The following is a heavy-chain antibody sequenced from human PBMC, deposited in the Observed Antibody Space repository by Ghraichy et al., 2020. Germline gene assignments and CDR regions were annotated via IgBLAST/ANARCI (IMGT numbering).Heavy chain of an antibody. D-gene: IGHD3-22*01. CDR2: INPNSGGT. Sequence: ASVKVSCKASGYTFTGYYMHWVRQAPGQGLEWMGWINPNSGGTNYAQKFQGRVTMTRDTSISTAYMELRRLRSDDTAVYYCARDPAWDDSSSGYYATFDYWGQGTMVTVSS. V-gene: IGHV1-2*02. J-gene: IGHJ4*02. CDR1: GYTFTGYY. CDR3: ARDPAWDDSSSGYYATFDY.